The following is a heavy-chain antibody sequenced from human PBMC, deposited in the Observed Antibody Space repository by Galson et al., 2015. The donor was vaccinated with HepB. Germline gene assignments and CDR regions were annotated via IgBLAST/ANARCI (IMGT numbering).Heavy chain of an antibody. CDR1: GFTFNDYY. Sequence: SLRLSCAASGFTFNDYYMGWIRQAPGKGLEWVSYISPGGETTYYADSVKGRFNISRDNAKNSLYLQMSSLRAEDTAVYYCAKDILAPGLFFDYWGQGNLVTVSS. CDR3: AKDILAPGLFFDY. V-gene: IGHV3-11*01. CDR2: ISPGGETT. D-gene: IGHD3-3*02. J-gene: IGHJ4*02.